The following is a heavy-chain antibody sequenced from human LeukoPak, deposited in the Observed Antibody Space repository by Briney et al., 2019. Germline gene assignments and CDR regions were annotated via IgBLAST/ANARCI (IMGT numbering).Heavy chain of an antibody. Sequence: GGSLRLSCAASGFTFSSYAMSWVRQAPGKGLEWVSAISGSGGSTYYADSVKGRFTISRDNSKNTLYLQMNSLRAEDTAVYYCAKHLRDYDFWSGYIVYWGQGTLVTVSS. CDR2: ISGSGGST. V-gene: IGHV3-23*01. D-gene: IGHD3-3*01. CDR3: AKHLRDYDFWSGYIVY. CDR1: GFTFSSYA. J-gene: IGHJ4*02.